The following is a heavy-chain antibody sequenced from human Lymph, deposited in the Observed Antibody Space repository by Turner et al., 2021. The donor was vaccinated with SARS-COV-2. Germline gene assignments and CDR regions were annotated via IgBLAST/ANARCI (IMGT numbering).Heavy chain of an antibody. CDR1: GGSISSSFYY. V-gene: IGHV4-39*01. D-gene: IGHD6-19*01. J-gene: IGHJ4*02. CDR2: IYYSGST. CDR3: ARGSPKGWYVPVFDY. Sequence: QLQLQESGPGMVKPSEALSPPCTVAGGSISSSFYYWWWIRPPPGKGLEWIGSIYYSGSTYYSPSFKSRVTISVDTSKNQFSLKLSSVTATDTAVFYCARGSPKGWYVPVFDYWGQGTLVTVSS.